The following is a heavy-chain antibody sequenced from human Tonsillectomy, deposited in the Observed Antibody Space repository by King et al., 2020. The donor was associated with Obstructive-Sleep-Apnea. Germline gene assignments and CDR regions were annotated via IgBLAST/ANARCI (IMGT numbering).Heavy chain of an antibody. D-gene: IGHD3-22*01. CDR3: ARENFYYDSSGYYSGGMDV. J-gene: IGHJ6*02. V-gene: IGHV3-30*03. CDR2: ISYDGYNK. CDR1: GFTFSTYG. Sequence: VQLVESGGGVVQPGTSLRLSCAASGFTFSTYGIHWVRQAPGKGLEWVAVISYDGYNKNYVDSVKGRFTISRDNSKNTLYLQMNSLRAEDTAVYYCARENFYYDSSGYYSGGMDVWGQGTTVTVSS.